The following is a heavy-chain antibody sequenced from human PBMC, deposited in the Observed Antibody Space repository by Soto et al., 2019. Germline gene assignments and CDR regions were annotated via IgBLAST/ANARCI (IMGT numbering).Heavy chain of an antibody. CDR2: IIPIFGTA. V-gene: IGHV1-69*13. Sequence: SVKVSCKASGGTFSSYAISWVRQAPGQGLEWMGGIIPIFGTANYAQKFQGRVTITAVESTGTAYMELSSLRSEDTAVYYCARVGGFEFSGEDGPDYYYYGMDVWGQGTTVTVSS. J-gene: IGHJ6*02. CDR3: ARVGGFEFSGEDGPDYYYYGMDV. CDR1: GGTFSSYA. D-gene: IGHD3-10*01.